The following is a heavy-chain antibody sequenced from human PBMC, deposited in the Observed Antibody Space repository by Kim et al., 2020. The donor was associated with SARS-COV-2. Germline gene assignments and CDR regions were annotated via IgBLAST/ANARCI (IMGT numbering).Heavy chain of an antibody. Sequence: GGSLRLSCSASGFTFSSYGMYWVRQAPGKGLEYVSAITSNGRSTDYADSVKDRFTISRDNSKNTLYLQMSSLRADDTAVYYCVMGLIAAARTSLFDPWGQGTLVTVSS. CDR3: VMGLIAAARTSLFDP. CDR1: GFTFSSYG. V-gene: IGHV3-64D*09. CDR2: ITSNGRST. D-gene: IGHD6-13*01. J-gene: IGHJ5*02.